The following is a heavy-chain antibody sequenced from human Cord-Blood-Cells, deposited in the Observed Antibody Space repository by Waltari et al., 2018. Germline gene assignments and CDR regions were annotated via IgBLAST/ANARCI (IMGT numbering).Heavy chain of an antibody. CDR3: ARDLRPYYYYYYGMDV. D-gene: IGHD6-25*01. V-gene: IGHV1-69*01. J-gene: IGHJ6*02. CDR1: GGTFSSYA. Sequence: QVQLVQSGAEVKKPGSSVKVSCKASGGTFSSYAISWVRQAPGQGLEWMGVIIPSLGTANYAQKFQGRVTITADESTSTAYMELSSLRSEDTAVYYCARDLRPYYYYYYGMDVWGQGTTVTVS. CDR2: IIPSLGTA.